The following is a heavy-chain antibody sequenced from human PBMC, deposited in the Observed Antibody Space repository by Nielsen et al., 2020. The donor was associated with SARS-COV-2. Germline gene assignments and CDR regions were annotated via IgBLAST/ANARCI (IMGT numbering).Heavy chain of an antibody. Sequence: GESLKISCAASGFTFSSYSMNWVRQAPGKGLEWVSSISSSSSYIYYADSVKGRFTISRDNAKNSLYLQMNSLRAEDTAVYYCARDLRGYSGYDLLGGYWGQGTLVTVSS. J-gene: IGHJ4*02. CDR1: GFTFSSYS. CDR3: ARDLRGYSGYDLLGGY. V-gene: IGHV3-21*01. CDR2: ISSSSSYI. D-gene: IGHD5-12*01.